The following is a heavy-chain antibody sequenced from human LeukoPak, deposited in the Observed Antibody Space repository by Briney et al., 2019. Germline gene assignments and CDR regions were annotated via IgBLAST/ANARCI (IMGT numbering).Heavy chain of an antibody. Sequence: RGSLRLSCAASGFTFSSYWMSWVRQAPGKGLEWVASINQDGSEKYYVDSVKGRFTISTDKAKNSLYMQMNSLRADDTAVYYCARVNEEIVVVITLSFDYWGQGTLVTVSS. CDR3: ARVNEEIVVVITLSFDY. D-gene: IGHD3-22*01. J-gene: IGHJ4*02. V-gene: IGHV3-7*01. CDR2: INQDGSEK. CDR1: GFTFSSYW.